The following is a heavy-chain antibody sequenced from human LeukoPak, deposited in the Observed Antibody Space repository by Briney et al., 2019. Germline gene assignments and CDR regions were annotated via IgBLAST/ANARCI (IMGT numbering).Heavy chain of an antibody. J-gene: IGHJ4*02. Sequence: PGGSLRLSCAASGFSFSSYNMNWVRQAPGKGLEWVSSISGSSSYIYSADSVKGRFTISRDNAKNSLYLLMNSLRVEDTAVYYCVVSLDCWGQGALVTVSS. CDR2: ISGSSSYI. V-gene: IGHV3-21*01. CDR3: VVSLDC. CDR1: GFSFSSYN. D-gene: IGHD5/OR15-5a*01.